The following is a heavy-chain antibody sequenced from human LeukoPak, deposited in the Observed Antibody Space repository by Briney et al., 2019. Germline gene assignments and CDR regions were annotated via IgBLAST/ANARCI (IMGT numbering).Heavy chain of an antibody. CDR3: AKDRGYCSSTSCYAGEFDY. Sequence: GGSLRLSCAASGFTVSSNYMSWVRQAPGKGLEWVAVISYDGSNKYYADSVKGRFTISRDNSKNTLYLQMNSLRAEDTAVYYCAKDRGYCSSTSCYAGEFDYWGQGTLVTVSS. J-gene: IGHJ4*02. V-gene: IGHV3-30*18. D-gene: IGHD2-2*01. CDR1: GFTVSSNY. CDR2: ISYDGSNK.